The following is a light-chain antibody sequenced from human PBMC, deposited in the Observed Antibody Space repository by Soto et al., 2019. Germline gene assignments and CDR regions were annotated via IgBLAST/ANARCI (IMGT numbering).Light chain of an antibody. CDR3: NSYACGNNWVV. CDR1: SSDVGGYNY. V-gene: IGLV2-8*01. J-gene: IGLJ1*01. Sequence: QSALTQPPSASGSPGQSVTISCTGTSSDVGGYNYVSWYKQHPGKAPELIIYEVSKRPSGVPDRFSGSKSGNTASLTVSGLQAEDEVDYYWNSYACGNNWVVVGTGTMV. CDR2: EVS.